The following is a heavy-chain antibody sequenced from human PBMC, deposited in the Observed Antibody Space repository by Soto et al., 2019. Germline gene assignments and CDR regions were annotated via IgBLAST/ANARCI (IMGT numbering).Heavy chain of an antibody. CDR2: ISGSGGST. CDR1: GFTFSSYA. D-gene: IGHD2-2*01. V-gene: IGHV3-23*01. CDR3: AKDHQVYCSSTSCYYGFDY. Sequence: GGYLRLCCAASGFTFSSYAMSLVRQAPGKGLEWVSAISGSGGSTYYADSVKGRFAISRDNSKNTLYLQMNSLRAEDTAVYYCAKDHQVYCSSTSCYYGFDYWGRGTLVTVSS. J-gene: IGHJ4*02.